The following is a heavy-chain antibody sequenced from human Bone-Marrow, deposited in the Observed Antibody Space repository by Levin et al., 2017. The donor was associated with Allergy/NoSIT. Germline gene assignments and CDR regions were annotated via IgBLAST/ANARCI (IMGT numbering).Heavy chain of an antibody. CDR1: GFTFSSYP. CDR3: ARSVLVTGVYYGMDL. J-gene: IGHJ6*02. CDR2: ISSDGSRR. D-gene: IGHD3-9*01. V-gene: IGHV3-30*04. Sequence: GGSLRLSCAASGFTFSSYPMHWVRQAPGRGLEWVALISSDGSRRFYASSLEGRSTISRDHSNNTLFLQVENLIPADTALYYCARSVLVTGVYYGMDLWGQGTTVTVS.